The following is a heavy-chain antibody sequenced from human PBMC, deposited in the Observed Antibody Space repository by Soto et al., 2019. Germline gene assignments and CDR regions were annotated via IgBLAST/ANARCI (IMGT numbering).Heavy chain of an antibody. D-gene: IGHD4-17*01. V-gene: IGHV3-53*04. J-gene: IGHJ4*02. Sequence: EVQLVESGGGLVQPGGSLRLSCAASGFTVSSNYMSWVRQAPGKGLEWVSVIYSGGSTYYADSVKGRLTISRHNSNNSLYLQMNSLSAEDTAVYYCARDNGDYGFDYCGQRTLVTVSS. CDR3: ARDNGDYGFDY. CDR2: IYSGGST. CDR1: GFTVSSNY.